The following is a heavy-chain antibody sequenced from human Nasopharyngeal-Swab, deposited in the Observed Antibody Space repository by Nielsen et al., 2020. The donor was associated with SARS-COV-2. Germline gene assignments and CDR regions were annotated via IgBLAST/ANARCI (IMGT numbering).Heavy chain of an antibody. J-gene: IGHJ4*02. CDR2: ISSSGGTI. CDR1: GFSFSDYY. Sequence: GGSLRLSCAASGFSFSDYYMSWIRQAPGKGLEWISYISSSGGTIYSADSVKGRFTISRDNAKNSLYLQMNSLRAEDSAVYYRAREVDSYDSSGYWSFWGQGTLVTVSS. D-gene: IGHD3-22*01. CDR3: AREVDSYDSSGYWSF. V-gene: IGHV3-11*04.